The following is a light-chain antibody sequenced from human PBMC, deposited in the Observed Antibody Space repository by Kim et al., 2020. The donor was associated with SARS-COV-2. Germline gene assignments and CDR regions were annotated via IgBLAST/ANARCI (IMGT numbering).Light chain of an antibody. CDR1: QSVSSN. Sequence: VSPGERATLSCRASQSVSSNLAWYQQKPGQAPRLLIYGASTRATGIPARFSGSGSGTEFTLTISSLQSEDLAVYYCQQYNNWRRAFGQGTKVDIK. CDR2: GAS. CDR3: QQYNNWRRA. J-gene: IGKJ1*01. V-gene: IGKV3-15*01.